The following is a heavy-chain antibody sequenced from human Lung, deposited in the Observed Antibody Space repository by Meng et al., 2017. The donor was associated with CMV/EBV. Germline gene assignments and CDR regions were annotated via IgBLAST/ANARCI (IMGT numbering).Heavy chain of an antibody. CDR2: IYSGGSST. D-gene: IGHD2-2*02. V-gene: IGHV3-23*03. Sequence: GGSXRLXXAASGFTFSSYAMSWVRQAPGKGLEWVSVIYSGGSSTYYADSVKGRFTISRDNSKNTLYLQMNSLRAEDTAVYYCAKPIQGTYGMDVWGQGPTVTVSS. CDR3: AKPIQGTYGMDV. J-gene: IGHJ6*02. CDR1: GFTFSSYA.